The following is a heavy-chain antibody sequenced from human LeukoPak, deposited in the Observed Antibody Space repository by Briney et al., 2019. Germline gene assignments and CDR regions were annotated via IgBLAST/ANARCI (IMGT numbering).Heavy chain of an antibody. D-gene: IGHD6-19*01. J-gene: IGHJ4*02. CDR1: GFIFSSYT. CDR3: ARAVAYFDS. V-gene: IGHV3-21*01. Sequence: GGSLRLSCAASGFIFSSYTMNWVRQAPGKGLEWVSSISSSSRDIYYADSVKGRFTISRDNAKSSLYLQMNSLRAEDTALYYCARAVAYFDSWGQGTLVTVSS. CDR2: ISSSSRDI.